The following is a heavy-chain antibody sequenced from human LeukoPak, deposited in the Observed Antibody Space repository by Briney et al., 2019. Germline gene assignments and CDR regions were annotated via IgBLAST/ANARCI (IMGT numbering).Heavy chain of an antibody. D-gene: IGHD2-8*01. V-gene: IGHV5-51*01. CDR3: ARRMENWFDP. CDR2: IYPGDSDT. Sequence: GESLKISCKGSGYSFTKYWIAWVRQMPGKGLERMGIIYPGDSDTRYSPSFEGQVTISADKSINTAYLQWRSLKASDTAMYYCARRMENWFDPWGQGTLVTVSS. CDR1: GYSFTKYW. J-gene: IGHJ5*01.